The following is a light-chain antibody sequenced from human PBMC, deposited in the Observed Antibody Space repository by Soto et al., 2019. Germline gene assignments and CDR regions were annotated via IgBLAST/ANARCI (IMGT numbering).Light chain of an antibody. Sequence: EIVLTQSPGTLSLSPGERATLSCRASQSVSTTYLAWYQQKPGQAPRLLIYGASSRATGIPDRFSGSGSGTDLTLTISRLEPEDFAVYYCQQYGSSRWTFGQGTKVDNK. CDR2: GAS. CDR3: QQYGSSRWT. CDR1: QSVSTTY. J-gene: IGKJ1*01. V-gene: IGKV3-20*01.